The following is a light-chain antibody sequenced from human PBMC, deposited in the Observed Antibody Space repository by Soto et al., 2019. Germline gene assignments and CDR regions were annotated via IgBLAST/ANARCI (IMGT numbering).Light chain of an antibody. V-gene: IGLV1-40*01. J-gene: IGLJ3*02. CDR2: GNS. CDR3: LLYDSRLCRLV. CDR1: SSNIGAGYD. Sequence: QSVLTQPPSVSGAPGQRVTISCTGSSSNIGAGYDVHWYQQLPGTAPKLLIYGNSNRPSGVPDRFSGSKSGTSASLAITGRQHEDEADYYYLLYDSRLCRLVFVGGAK.